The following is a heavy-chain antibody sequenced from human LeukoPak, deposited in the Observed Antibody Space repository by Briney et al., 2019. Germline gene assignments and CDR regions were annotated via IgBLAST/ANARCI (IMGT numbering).Heavy chain of an antibody. D-gene: IGHD5-24*01. CDR2: IKQDGSEK. Sequence: PGGSLRLSCAASGFTFSSYWMSWVRQAPGKGLEWVANIKQDGSEKYYVDSVKGRFTISRDNAKHSLYLQMNSLRAEDTAVYYCARWLQLKRYYFDYWGQGTLVTVSS. J-gene: IGHJ4*02. CDR1: GFTFSSYW. V-gene: IGHV3-7*01. CDR3: ARWLQLKRYYFDY.